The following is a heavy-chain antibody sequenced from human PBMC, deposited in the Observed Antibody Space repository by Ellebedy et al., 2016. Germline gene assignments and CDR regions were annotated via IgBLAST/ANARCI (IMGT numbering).Heavy chain of an antibody. CDR2: ISGDGGSR. CDR1: GFTFRNFF. Sequence: GGSLRLSXATSGFTFRNFFMSWVRQTPGKGLEWVSTISGDGGSRYFADSMRGRFTVSRDNSRSTLYLHMNSLRVDDTAVYYCRPGHYANLWGHGTLVTVSS. D-gene: IGHD4-17*01. J-gene: IGHJ5*02. V-gene: IGHV3-23*01. CDR3: RPGHYANL.